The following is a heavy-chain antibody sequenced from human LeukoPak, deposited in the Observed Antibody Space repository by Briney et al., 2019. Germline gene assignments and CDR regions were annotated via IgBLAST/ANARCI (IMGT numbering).Heavy chain of an antibody. D-gene: IGHD3-22*01. Sequence: SETLSLTCTVSGGSISSYYWSWIRRPPGKGLEWIGYIYYSGSTNYNPSLKSRVTISVDTSKNQFSLKLSSVTAADTAVYYCARVPDSSGYGWFDPWGQGTLVTVSS. CDR2: IYYSGST. J-gene: IGHJ5*02. CDR3: ARVPDSSGYGWFDP. V-gene: IGHV4-59*01. CDR1: GGSISSYY.